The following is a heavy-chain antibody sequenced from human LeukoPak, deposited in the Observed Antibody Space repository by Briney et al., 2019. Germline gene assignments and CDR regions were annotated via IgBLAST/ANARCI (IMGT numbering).Heavy chain of an antibody. CDR1: GFTFSSYA. J-gene: IGHJ1*01. D-gene: IGHD3-22*01. CDR2: ISNDGGST. V-gene: IGHV3-64*01. Sequence: PGGSLRLSCAASGFTFSSYAMHWVRQAPGKGLEYVSAISNDGGSTYYASSVKGRFTISRDNSKNTLYLQMGSLRDEDMAVYYCARVHGGYSVGYFQHWGQGTLVTVSS. CDR3: ARVHGGYSVGYFQH.